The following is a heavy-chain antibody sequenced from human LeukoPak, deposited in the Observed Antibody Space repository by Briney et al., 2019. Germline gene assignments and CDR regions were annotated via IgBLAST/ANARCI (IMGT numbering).Heavy chain of an antibody. D-gene: IGHD2-15*01. J-gene: IGHJ4*02. V-gene: IGHV1-18*01. CDR1: GYTFPTYG. CDR3: ARDAGYCSGASCPLGFDY. Sequence: GASVKVSCKASGYTFPTYGISWVRQAPGQGLEWMGWISAYSGNTNYAQRLQGRVTMTTDTSTSTAYMELWSLRSDDTAVYYCARDAGYCSGASCPLGFDYWGQGTLVTVSS. CDR2: ISAYSGNT.